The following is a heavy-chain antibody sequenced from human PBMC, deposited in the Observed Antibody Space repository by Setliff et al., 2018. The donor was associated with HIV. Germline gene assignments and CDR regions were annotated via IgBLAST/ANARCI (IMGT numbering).Heavy chain of an antibody. Sequence: GGSLRLSCTASGFIFGDYAMSWVRQAPGKGLEWVGFIRSKRYGGTTEYAASVKGRFTISRDDSKSIAYLQMNSLKTEDTAVYSCTRGLVAATPPWLQSAFDLWGQGTVVTVSS. J-gene: IGHJ3*01. CDR2: IRSKRYGGTT. CDR1: GFIFGDYA. V-gene: IGHV3-49*04. D-gene: IGHD2-15*01. CDR3: TRGLVAATPPWLQSAFDL.